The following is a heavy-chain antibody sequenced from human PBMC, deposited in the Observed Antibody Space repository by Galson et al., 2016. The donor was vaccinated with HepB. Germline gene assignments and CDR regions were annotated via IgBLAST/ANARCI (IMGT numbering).Heavy chain of an antibody. J-gene: IGHJ6*03. V-gene: IGHV3-53*01. Sequence: SLRLSCAASGFAVSTNYLSWVRQAPGKGLEWVSVIYSDSSTYYADSVKGRFTISRDNSKNTVFLQMNNLRAEDKAVYYCARHNYYQYYMDVWGKGTTVTVSS. CDR2: IYSDSST. CDR1: GFAVSTNY. CDR3: ARHNYYQYYMDV.